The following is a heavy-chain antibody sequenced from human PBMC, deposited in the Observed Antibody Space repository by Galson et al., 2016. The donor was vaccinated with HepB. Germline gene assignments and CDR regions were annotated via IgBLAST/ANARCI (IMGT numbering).Heavy chain of an antibody. V-gene: IGHV3-53*01. D-gene: IGHD3-16*01. Sequence: AASGFTVRSNYMSWVRQAPGKGLEWVSVIYSGGSTYYTDSVKGRFTISRDSSKNTLYLQMNSLRAEDTAVYYCASAPTLGYWGQGTLVTVSS. CDR2: IYSGGST. CDR1: GFTVRSNY. CDR3: ASAPTLGY. J-gene: IGHJ4*02.